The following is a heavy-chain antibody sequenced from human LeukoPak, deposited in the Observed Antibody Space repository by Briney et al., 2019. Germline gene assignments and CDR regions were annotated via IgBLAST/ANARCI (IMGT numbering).Heavy chain of an antibody. CDR1: GFTVSSNY. D-gene: IGHD6-6*01. V-gene: IGHV3-66*02. CDR3: ARAAIRYSSSPLDY. CDR2: IYSGGST. Sequence: GGSLRLSCAASGFTVSSNYMSWVRQAPGKGLEWVSVIYSGGSTSYADSVKGRFTISRNNYKNPLYLQMNSLRAEDTAVYYCARAAIRYSSSPLDYWGQGTLVTVSS. J-gene: IGHJ4*02.